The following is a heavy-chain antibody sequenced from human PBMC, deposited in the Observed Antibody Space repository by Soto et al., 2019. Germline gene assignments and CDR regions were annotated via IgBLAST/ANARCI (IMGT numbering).Heavy chain of an antibody. D-gene: IGHD4-17*01. Sequence: EVQLVESGGGLIQPGGSLRLSCAVSGFTVRANYMSWVRQAPGKGMEWVSVIYSGDTTYYADSVKGRFIISRDISNNNLYLQMNNLRAEDTAVYYCHAYGYWGQGTLVNVSS. CDR1: GFTVRANY. CDR2: IYSGDTT. CDR3: HAYGY. V-gene: IGHV3-53*01. J-gene: IGHJ4*02.